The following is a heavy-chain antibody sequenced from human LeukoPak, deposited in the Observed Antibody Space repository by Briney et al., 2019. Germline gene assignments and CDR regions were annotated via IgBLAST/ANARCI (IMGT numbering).Heavy chain of an antibody. CDR3: ARGGAAAGLSDY. D-gene: IGHD6-13*01. CDR2: ISGSGGST. Sequence: GGSLRLSCAASGFTFSSYAMSWVRQAPGKGLEWVSAISGSGGSTNYADSVKGRFTISRDNSKNTLYLQMGSLRAEDMAVYYCARGGAAAGLSDYWGQGTLVTVSS. CDR1: GFTFSSYA. J-gene: IGHJ4*02. V-gene: IGHV3-23*01.